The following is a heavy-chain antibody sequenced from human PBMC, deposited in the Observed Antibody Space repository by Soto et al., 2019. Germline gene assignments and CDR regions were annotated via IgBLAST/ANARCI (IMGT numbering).Heavy chain of an antibody. D-gene: IGHD3-22*01. J-gene: IGHJ3*02. Sequence: EVQLVESGGGLVQPGGSLRLSCAASGFTFSSYSMNWVRQAPGKGLEWVSYISSSSSTIYYADSVKGRFTISRDNAKNSLYLQMNSLRDEDTAVYYCARDGLYYDSSGYGSDAFDIWGQGTMVTVSS. CDR3: ARDGLYYDSSGYGSDAFDI. CDR1: GFTFSSYS. V-gene: IGHV3-48*02. CDR2: ISSSSSTI.